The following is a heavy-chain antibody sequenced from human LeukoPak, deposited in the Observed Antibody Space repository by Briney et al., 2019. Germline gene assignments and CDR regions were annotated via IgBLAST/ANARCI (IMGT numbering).Heavy chain of an antibody. CDR2: ISGSGGST. V-gene: IGHV3-23*01. CDR1: GFTFSSYA. Sequence: PGGSLRLSCAASGFTFSSYAMSWVRQAPGKGLEWVSAISGSGGSTYYADSVKGRFTISRDNSKNTLYLQMNSLRAEDTAVYYCARVRVPAAMGEYYFDYWGQGTLVTVSS. J-gene: IGHJ4*02. D-gene: IGHD2-2*01. CDR3: ARVRVPAAMGEYYFDY.